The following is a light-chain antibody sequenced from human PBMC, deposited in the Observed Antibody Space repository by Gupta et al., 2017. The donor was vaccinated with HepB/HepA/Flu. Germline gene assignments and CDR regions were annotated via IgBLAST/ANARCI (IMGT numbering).Light chain of an antibody. Sequence: DIQMTQSPSSLSASKGDRVTITCRASHDISDNLAWFQQKPGKAPKSLIYSASNLHSGVPSRFSGSGSGTDFSFTITSLQPEDFATYYCQQDDTFPYTFGQGTKLEI. J-gene: IGKJ2*01. CDR1: HDISDN. CDR3: QQDDTFPYT. CDR2: SAS. V-gene: IGKV1-16*01.